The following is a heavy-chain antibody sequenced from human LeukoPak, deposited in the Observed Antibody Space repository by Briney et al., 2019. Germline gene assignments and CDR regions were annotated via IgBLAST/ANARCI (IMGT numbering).Heavy chain of an antibody. CDR3: ARGGYSYGHLRFDY. Sequence: PSETLSLTCAVYGGSFSGYYWSWIRQPPGKGLEWIGEINHSGSTNYNPSLKSRVTISVDTSKNQFSLKLSSVTAADTAVYYCARGGYSYGHLRFDYWGQGTLVTVSS. J-gene: IGHJ4*02. CDR2: INHSGST. V-gene: IGHV4-34*01. D-gene: IGHD5-18*01. CDR1: GGSFSGYY.